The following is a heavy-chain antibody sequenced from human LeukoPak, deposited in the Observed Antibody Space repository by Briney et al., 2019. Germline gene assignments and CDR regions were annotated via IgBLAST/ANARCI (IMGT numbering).Heavy chain of an antibody. D-gene: IGHD4-11*01. CDR2: ISSSSSTI. J-gene: IGHJ4*02. CDR3: AKGRGYSNEGPGN. V-gene: IGHV3-48*01. CDR1: GFTFSSYS. Sequence: GGSLRLSCAASGFTFSSYSMNWVRQAPGKGLEWVSYISSSSSTIYYADSVKGRFTISRDNSKNTLDLQMNSLRAEDTALYYCAKGRGYSNEGPGNWGQGTLVTVSS.